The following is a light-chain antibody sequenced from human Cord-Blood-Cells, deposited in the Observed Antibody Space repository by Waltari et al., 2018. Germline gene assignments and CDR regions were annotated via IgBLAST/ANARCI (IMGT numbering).Light chain of an antibody. Sequence: QSVLPQPPSASGTPGQRVTIPCSGSSPNIGSNTVNWYKQLPGTAPKLLIYSNNQRPSGVPDRFSGSKSGTSASLAISGLQSEDEADYYCAAWDDSLNGPGVVFGGGTKLTVL. CDR3: AAWDDSLNGPGVV. V-gene: IGLV1-44*01. CDR2: SNN. J-gene: IGLJ2*01. CDR1: SPNIGSNT.